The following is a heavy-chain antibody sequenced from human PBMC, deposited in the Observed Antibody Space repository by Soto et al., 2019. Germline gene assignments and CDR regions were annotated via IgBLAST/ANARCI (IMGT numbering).Heavy chain of an antibody. Sequence: ASVKVSCKASGYAFTSYGISWVRQAPGQGLEWMGWISAYNGNTNYAQKLQGRVTMTTDTSTSTAYMELRSLRSDDTAVYYCARDGTWEVAGTDYMDVWGKGTTVTVSS. CDR2: ISAYNGNT. J-gene: IGHJ6*03. D-gene: IGHD6-19*01. V-gene: IGHV1-18*01. CDR3: ARDGTWEVAGTDYMDV. CDR1: GYAFTSYG.